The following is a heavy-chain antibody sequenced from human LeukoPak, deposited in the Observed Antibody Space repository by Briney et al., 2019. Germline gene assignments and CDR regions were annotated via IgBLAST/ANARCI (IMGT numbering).Heavy chain of an antibody. D-gene: IGHD1-26*01. Sequence: GGSLRLSCAASGFTFTDYYMSWIRQAPGKGLEWISYISSSGSTINYADSVKGRFTISRDNAKNSLYLQMNSLRAEDTAVYYCAKGYGWEASYYYYYMDVWGKGTTVTISS. J-gene: IGHJ6*03. CDR1: GFTFTDYY. V-gene: IGHV3-11*04. CDR2: ISSSGSTI. CDR3: AKGYGWEASYYYYYMDV.